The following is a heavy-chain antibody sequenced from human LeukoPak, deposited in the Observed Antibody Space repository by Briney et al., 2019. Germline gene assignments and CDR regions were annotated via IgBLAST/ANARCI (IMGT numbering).Heavy chain of an antibody. V-gene: IGHV6-1*01. J-gene: IGHJ4*02. CDR1: GDSVSSSSAA. D-gene: IGHD3-22*01. Sequence: SQTLSLTCAISGDSVSSSSAAWNWIRQSPSRGLEWLGRTYYRSKWYNDYAVSVKSRITINPDTSKNQFSLQLNSVTPEDTAVYYCARDLVGPYYYDSSGYLDWGQGTLVTVSS. CDR3: ARDLVGPYYYDSSGYLD. CDR2: TYYRSKWYN.